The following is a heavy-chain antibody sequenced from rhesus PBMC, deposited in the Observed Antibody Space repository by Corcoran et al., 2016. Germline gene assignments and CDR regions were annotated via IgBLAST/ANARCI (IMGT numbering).Heavy chain of an antibody. V-gene: IGHV4-122*02. D-gene: IGHD3-16*01. Sequence: QRQLQETGPGLVKQSETLSLTCAVAGYSSSSGNCWSWIRQPPGKGLEWIGYISYSGSTRYNPSLNIPVTISRDTSQYQFSLKLSSVTAADTAVYYCARQRSGSYYYFDYWGQGVLVTVSS. CDR1: GYSSSSGNC. J-gene: IGHJ4*01. CDR2: ISYSGST. CDR3: ARQRSGSYYYFDY.